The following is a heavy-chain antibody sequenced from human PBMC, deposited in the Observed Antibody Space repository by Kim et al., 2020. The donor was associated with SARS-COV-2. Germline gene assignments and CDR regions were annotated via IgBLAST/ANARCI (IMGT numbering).Heavy chain of an antibody. D-gene: IGHD6-13*01. Sequence: GGSLRLSCSGSGFTFGTYWIHWVRQVPGKGLLWLTRIKGDGSGATYADSVKGRFTISRDNAKNTVYLQIDGLRAEDTAVYYCARDLHIAAVDYCGQGTLV. CDR2: IKGDGSGA. CDR1: GFTFGTYW. J-gene: IGHJ4*02. CDR3: ARDLHIAAVDY. V-gene: IGHV3-74*01.